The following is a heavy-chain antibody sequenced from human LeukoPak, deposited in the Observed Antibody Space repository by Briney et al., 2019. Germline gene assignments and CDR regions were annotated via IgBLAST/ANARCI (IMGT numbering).Heavy chain of an antibody. CDR1: GYTFTSYG. Sequence: ASVKVSCKASGYTFTSYGISWVRQAPGQGLEWMGWISAYNGNTNYAQKLQGRVTMTTDTSTSTAYMELRSLRSDDTAVYYCARVGTLTGYKGWFDPWGQGTLVTVSS. J-gene: IGHJ5*02. V-gene: IGHV1-18*01. CDR3: ARVGTLTGYKGWFDP. CDR2: ISAYNGNT. D-gene: IGHD3-9*01.